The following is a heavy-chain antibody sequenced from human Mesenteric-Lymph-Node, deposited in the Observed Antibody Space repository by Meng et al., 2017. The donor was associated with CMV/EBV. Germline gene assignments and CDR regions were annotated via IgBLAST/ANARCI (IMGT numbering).Heavy chain of an antibody. CDR2: ISKSGTTM. V-gene: IGHV3-48*03. Sequence: GESLKISCAASGFNFKTYEMNWVRQAPGKGLEWISYISKSGTTMYYADSVRGRFTISRDNSKNSLYLQLNRLRAEDTALYYCARDPRTYYYYYGMDAWGQGTTVTVSS. J-gene: IGHJ6*02. CDR3: ARDPRTYYYYYGMDA. D-gene: IGHD1-14*01. CDR1: GFNFKTYE.